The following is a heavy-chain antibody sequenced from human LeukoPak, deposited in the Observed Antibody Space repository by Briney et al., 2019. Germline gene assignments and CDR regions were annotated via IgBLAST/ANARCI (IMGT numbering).Heavy chain of an antibody. D-gene: IGHD3-10*01. J-gene: IGHJ3*01. CDR3: ARDPPGNWPFFDY. CDR2: IYSGGNT. CDR1: GFTVSSNY. Sequence: PGGSLRLSCVASGFTVSSNYMRWVRQAPGKGLEWVSVIYSGGNTYYADSVKGRFTISRDDSKNTLYLQMNSLRAEDTAVYYCARDPPGNWPFFDYWGQGTMVTVS. V-gene: IGHV3-66*01.